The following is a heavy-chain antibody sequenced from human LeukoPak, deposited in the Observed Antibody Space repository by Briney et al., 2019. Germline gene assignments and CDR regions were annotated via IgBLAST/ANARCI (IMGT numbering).Heavy chain of an antibody. CDR2: IKSKTDGGTT. CDR1: GFTFSNAW. CDR3: TTDFGVPDSPVGY. J-gene: IGHJ4*02. D-gene: IGHD1-14*01. V-gene: IGHV3-15*01. Sequence: GGSLRLSCAASGFTFSNAWMSWVRQAPGKGLEWVGRIKSKTDGGTTDYAAPVKGRFTISRDDSKNTLYLQMNSLKAEDTAVYYCTTDFGVPDSPVGYWGQGTLVTVSS.